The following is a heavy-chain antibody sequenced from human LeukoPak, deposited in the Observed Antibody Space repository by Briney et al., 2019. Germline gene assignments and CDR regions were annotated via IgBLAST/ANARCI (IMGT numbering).Heavy chain of an antibody. CDR2: ISSSGSTI. CDR1: GFTFSSYE. Sequence: GGSLRLSCAASGFTFSSYEMNWVRQAPGKGLEWVSYISSSGSTIYYADSVKGRFTISGDNAKNSLYLQMNSLRAEDTAVYYCARDMMTAAAPAFDIWGQGTMVTVSS. V-gene: IGHV3-48*03. D-gene: IGHD2-21*02. J-gene: IGHJ3*02. CDR3: ARDMMTAAAPAFDI.